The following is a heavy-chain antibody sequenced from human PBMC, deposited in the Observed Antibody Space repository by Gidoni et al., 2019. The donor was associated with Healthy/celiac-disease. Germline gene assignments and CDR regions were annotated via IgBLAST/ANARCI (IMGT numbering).Heavy chain of an antibody. CDR1: GFTFSSYA. D-gene: IGHD3-22*01. Sequence: QVQLVESGGGVVQPGRSLRLSCAASGFTFSSYAMHWVRQAPGKGLEWVAVISYDGSNKYYADSVKGRFTISRDNSKNTLYLQMNSLRAEDTAVYYCAREGSLYYYDSSGPSFDYWGQGTLVTVSS. V-gene: IGHV3-30-3*01. CDR3: AREGSLYYYDSSGPSFDY. CDR2: ISYDGSNK. J-gene: IGHJ4*02.